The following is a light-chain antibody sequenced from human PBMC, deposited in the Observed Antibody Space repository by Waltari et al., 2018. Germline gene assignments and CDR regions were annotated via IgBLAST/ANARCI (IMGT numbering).Light chain of an antibody. CDR2: DVN. J-gene: IGLJ1*01. CDR3: CSYAGTYSD. CDR1: GDDIGGFEY. V-gene: IGLV2-11*01. Sequence: QSALTQPPSVSGSPGQSVTISCTGTGDDIGGFEYVSWYQQDPGKAPKLLIYDVNKRPSGVPGRFSGSKSGNTASLTISRLQADDESAYYCCSYAGTYSDVGTGTEVTVL.